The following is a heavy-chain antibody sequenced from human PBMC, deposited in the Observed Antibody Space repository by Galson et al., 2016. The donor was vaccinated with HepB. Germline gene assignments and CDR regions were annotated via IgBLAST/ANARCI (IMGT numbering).Heavy chain of an antibody. Sequence: SLRLSCAASGFNFRSFSMHWVRQAPGKGLEGVAYISSSSSTIYYADSAKGRFTISRDNAKNSLYLQMNRLRDEDTAMYFCARGVNDYGDYWGQGTLVTVFS. V-gene: IGHV3-48*02. D-gene: IGHD5/OR15-5a*01. CDR1: GFNFRSFS. CDR2: ISSSSSTI. J-gene: IGHJ4*02. CDR3: ARGVNDYGDY.